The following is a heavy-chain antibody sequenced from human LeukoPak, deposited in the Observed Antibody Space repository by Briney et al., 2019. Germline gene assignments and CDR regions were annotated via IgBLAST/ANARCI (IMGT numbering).Heavy chain of an antibody. J-gene: IGHJ4*02. CDR2: IYPGDSDT. V-gene: IGHV5-51*01. CDR3: ARPYYSSGAGWYFDY. D-gene: IGHD3-10*01. CDR1: GYSFTSYW. Sequence: GESLKISCKGSGYSFTSYWIGWVRQMPGKGLEWMGIIYPGDSDTRYSPSFQGQVTISADKSISTAYLQWSSLKASDTAMYYCARPYYSSGAGWYFDYWGQGTLVTVSS.